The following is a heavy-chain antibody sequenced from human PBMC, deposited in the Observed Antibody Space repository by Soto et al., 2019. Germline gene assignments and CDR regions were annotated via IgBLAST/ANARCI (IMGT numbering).Heavy chain of an antibody. Sequence: EMQLLVSGGGLVQPGGSLRLSCAASGFPFSSYAMSWVRQAPGKGLEWVSGISGSGGLTYYADSVKGRFTISRDNSKNPLYLQMNSLIADDTAVYYCAKSLSASPNYFFDYWGQGPLVSVSS. CDR3: AKSLSASPNYFFDY. CDR1: GFPFSSYA. CDR2: ISGSGGLT. V-gene: IGHV3-23*01. J-gene: IGHJ4*02.